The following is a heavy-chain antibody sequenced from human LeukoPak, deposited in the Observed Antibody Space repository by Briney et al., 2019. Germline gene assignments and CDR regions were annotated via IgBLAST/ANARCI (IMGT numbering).Heavy chain of an antibody. CDR1: GFTFSTYS. D-gene: IGHD2-2*01. CDR2: ISSSSVAI. V-gene: IGHV3-48*01. J-gene: IGHJ4*02. Sequence: GGSLRLSCAASGFTFSTYSMNWVRQTPGKGLEWVSYISSSSVAIYYADAVKGRFTVSRDNAKNSLYLQMNSLRAEDTALYYCSRELNGTTSHDLDSWGQGTLVTVSS. CDR3: SRELNGTTSHDLDS.